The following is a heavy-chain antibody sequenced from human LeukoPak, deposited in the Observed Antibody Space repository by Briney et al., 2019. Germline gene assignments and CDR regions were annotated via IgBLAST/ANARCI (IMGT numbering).Heavy chain of an antibody. Sequence: GGSLRLSCAASGFTFSSYWMHWVRQAPGKGLVWVSRINSDGSSTSYADSVKGRFTISRDNSRSTLYLQMNSLRAEDTAVYYCAKQEGWELGNYYVDHWGRGTLVTVSS. CDR3: AKQEGWELGNYYVDH. V-gene: IGHV3-74*01. J-gene: IGHJ4*02. D-gene: IGHD4-23*01. CDR2: INSDGSST. CDR1: GFTFSSYW.